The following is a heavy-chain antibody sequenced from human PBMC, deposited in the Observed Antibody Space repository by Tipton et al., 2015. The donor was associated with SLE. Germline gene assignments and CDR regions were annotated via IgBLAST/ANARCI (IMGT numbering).Heavy chain of an antibody. CDR2: INHSGST. J-gene: IGHJ2*01. V-gene: IGHV4-34*01. D-gene: IGHD4-17*01. Sequence: TLSLTCAVYGGSFSGYYGSWIRQPPGKGLEWIGEINHSGSTNYDPSLNSRVTISMDTSKNQFSLRLSSVTAADTAIYFCARADFGDYEWYFDLWGRGTLVTVSS. CDR3: ARADFGDYEWYFDL. CDR1: GGSFSGYY.